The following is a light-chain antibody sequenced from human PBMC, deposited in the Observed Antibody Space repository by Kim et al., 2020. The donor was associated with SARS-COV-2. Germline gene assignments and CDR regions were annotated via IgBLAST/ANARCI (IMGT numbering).Light chain of an antibody. CDR1: QSIRSC. V-gene: IGKV1-5*03. CDR3: QQYKTYSWT. CDR2: KAS. Sequence: SPSVGDRVTITCRARQSIRSCLAWYRQKPAKAPNLLISKASSLESGVPSRFSGSGSGTEFTLTISSLQPDDFATYYCQQYKTYSWTFGQGTKLEI. J-gene: IGKJ1*01.